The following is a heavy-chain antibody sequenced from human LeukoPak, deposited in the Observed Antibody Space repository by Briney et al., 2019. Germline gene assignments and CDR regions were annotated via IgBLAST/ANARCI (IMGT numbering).Heavy chain of an antibody. CDR3: ARLYDSSAYGAFDI. J-gene: IGHJ3*02. V-gene: IGHV3-66*02. CDR2: LYSGGST. D-gene: IGHD3-22*01. Sequence: GRSLRLSCAASGFTVSSNYMGWVRQAPGKGLEWVSVLYSGGSTYYPDSVKGRFTISRDNSQNTLYLQMDSLRAEDTAVYYCARLYDSSAYGAFDIWGQGTMVTVSS. CDR1: GFTVSSNY.